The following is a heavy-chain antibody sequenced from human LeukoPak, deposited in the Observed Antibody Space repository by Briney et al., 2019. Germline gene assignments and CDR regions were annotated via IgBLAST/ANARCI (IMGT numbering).Heavy chain of an antibody. V-gene: IGHV4-28*05. CDR2: IYYSGSI. D-gene: IGHD1-14*01. J-gene: IGHJ3*02. CDR1: GYSISSINW. Sequence: SETLSLACAVSGYSISSINWWGWIRQPPGRGLEWIGYIYYSGSIYHNPSLKSRVTMSVDTSKNQFSLKLSSVTAVDTAVYYCARTPAEEPDAFDIWGQGTMVTVSS. CDR3: ARTPAEEPDAFDI.